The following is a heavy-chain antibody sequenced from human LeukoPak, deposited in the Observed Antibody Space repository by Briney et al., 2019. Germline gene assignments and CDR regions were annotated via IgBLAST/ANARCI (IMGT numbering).Heavy chain of an antibody. CDR1: GFTFSSYA. D-gene: IGHD3-10*01. Sequence: GGSPRLSCAASGFTFSSYAMSWVRQAPGKGLEWVSAISGSGGSTYYADSVKGRFTISRDNSKNTLYLQMNSLRAEDTAVYYCAKHRLLWFGEFLDYWGQGTLVTVSS. CDR2: ISGSGGST. CDR3: AKHRLLWFGEFLDY. J-gene: IGHJ4*02. V-gene: IGHV3-23*01.